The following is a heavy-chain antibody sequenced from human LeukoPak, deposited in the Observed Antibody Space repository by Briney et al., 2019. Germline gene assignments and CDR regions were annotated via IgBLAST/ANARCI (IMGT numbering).Heavy chain of an antibody. CDR3: ARERGSSGWYSDAFDI. V-gene: IGHV1-2*02. J-gene: IGHJ3*02. D-gene: IGHD6-19*01. CDR1: GGTFSSYA. Sequence: VASVKVSCKASGGTFSSYAISWVRQAPGQGLEWMGWINPNSGGTNYAQKFQGRVTMTRDTSISTAYMELSRLRSDDTAVYYCARERGSSGWYSDAFDIWGQGTMVTVSS. CDR2: INPNSGGT.